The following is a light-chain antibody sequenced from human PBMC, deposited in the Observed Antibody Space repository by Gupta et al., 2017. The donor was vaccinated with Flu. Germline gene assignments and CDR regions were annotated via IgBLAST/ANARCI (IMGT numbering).Light chain of an antibody. V-gene: IGKV3-20*01. CDR1: QSVASNF. Sequence: EIVLTQSPGTLSLSPGERVTLSCRASQSVASNFLAWYQQKPGQAPRLLIYGASSRAADIPDRFSGSGSGADFTFTISRLEPEDFAVYFCQQYGSPPYTFGQGTKLESK. CDR3: QQYGSPPYT. CDR2: GAS. J-gene: IGKJ2*01.